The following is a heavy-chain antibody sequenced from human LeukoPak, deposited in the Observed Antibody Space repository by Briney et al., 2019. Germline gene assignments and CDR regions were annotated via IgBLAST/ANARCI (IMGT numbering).Heavy chain of an antibody. V-gene: IGHV3-30*18. CDR2: ISYDGSNK. CDR3: AKGIAVAGGYFDY. D-gene: IGHD6-19*01. J-gene: IGHJ4*02. CDR1: GFTFSSYG. Sequence: GGSLRLSCAASGFTFSSYGMHWVRQAPGKGLEWVAVISYDGSNKYYADSVKGRFTISRDNSKNTLYLQMNSLRAEDTAVYYCAKGIAVAGGYFDYWGQGTLVTVS.